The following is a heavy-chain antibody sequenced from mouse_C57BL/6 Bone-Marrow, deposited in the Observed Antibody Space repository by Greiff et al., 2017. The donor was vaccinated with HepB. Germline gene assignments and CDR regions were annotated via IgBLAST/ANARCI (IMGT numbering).Heavy chain of an antibody. J-gene: IGHJ1*03. CDR1: GYSITSGYD. V-gene: IGHV3-1*01. D-gene: IGHD1-1*01. CDR2: ISYSGST. CDR3: ARGHYGSSYWYFDV. Sequence: DVHLVESGPGMVKPSQSLSLTCTVTGYSITSGYDWHWIRHFPGNKLEWMGYISYSGSTNYNPSLKSRISITHDTSKNHFFLKLNSVTTEDTATYYCARGHYGSSYWYFDVWGTGTTVTVSS.